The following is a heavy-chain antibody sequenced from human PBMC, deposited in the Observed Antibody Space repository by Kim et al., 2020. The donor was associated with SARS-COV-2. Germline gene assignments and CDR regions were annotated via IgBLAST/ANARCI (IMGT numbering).Heavy chain of an antibody. J-gene: IGHJ4*02. V-gene: IGHV3-66*01. CDR2: IFPNSD. CDR3: AADRGRGLAC. CDR1: GSIVSFNN. D-gene: IGHD5-12*01. Sequence: GGSLRLSCAASGSIVSFNNMNWVRQAPGKGLEWVSIIFPNSDASADSVRGRFTISRDISTNTLYLQLNSLRDDDTAMYYCAADRGRGLACWGQGTRVPVS.